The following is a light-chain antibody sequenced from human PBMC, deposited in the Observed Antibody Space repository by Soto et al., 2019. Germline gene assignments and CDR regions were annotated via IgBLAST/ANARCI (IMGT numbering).Light chain of an antibody. CDR3: QQYNDNWT. CDR2: KAS. V-gene: IGKV1-5*03. Sequence: DTQMTQSPYTLSASVGDRVTITCRASQSGSRWLAWYQQKPGKAPKRLIYKASTLESGVPSRFSGSGSGTEFTLAISSLQPDDSATYYCQQYNDNWTFGQGTKV. CDR1: QSGSRW. J-gene: IGKJ1*01.